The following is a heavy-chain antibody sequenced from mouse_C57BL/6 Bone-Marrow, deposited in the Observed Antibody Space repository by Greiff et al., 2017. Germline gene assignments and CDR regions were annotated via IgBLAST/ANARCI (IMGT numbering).Heavy chain of an antibody. J-gene: IGHJ4*01. CDR1: GYTFTSYG. D-gene: IGHD2-4*01. CDR3: ARGGLIDYDYYYAMDY. CDR2: IYPRSGNT. V-gene: IGHV1-81*01. Sequence: VQLQQSGAELARPGASVKLSCKASGYTFTSYGISWVKQRTGQGLEWIGEIYPRSGNTYYNEKFKGQATLTADKSSSTGYMELRSLTSEDSAVYFCARGGLIDYDYYYAMDYWGQGTSVTVSS.